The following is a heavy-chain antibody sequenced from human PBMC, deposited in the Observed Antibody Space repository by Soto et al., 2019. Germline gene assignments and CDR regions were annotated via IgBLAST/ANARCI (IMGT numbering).Heavy chain of an antibody. V-gene: IGHV4-59*12. J-gene: IGHJ6*02. Sequence: PSETLSLTCTVSGGSISSYYWSWLRQHPGKGLEWIGYIYDSGSTYYNPSLKSRVTISVDTSKNQFSLKLSSVTAADTAVYYCARDVVGTGGMDVWGQGTTVTVS. CDR1: GGSISSYY. CDR3: ARDVVGTGGMDV. D-gene: IGHD1-1*01. CDR2: IYDSGST.